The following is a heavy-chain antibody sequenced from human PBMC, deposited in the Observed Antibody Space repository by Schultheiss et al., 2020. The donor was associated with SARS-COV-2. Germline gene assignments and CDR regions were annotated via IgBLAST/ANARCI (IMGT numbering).Heavy chain of an antibody. D-gene: IGHD3-10*01. V-gene: IGHV3-7*01. J-gene: IGHJ4*02. CDR3: SRDPSYYGSGSHIDY. CDR1: GFTFSSYW. CDR2: IKQDGSEK. Sequence: GESLKISCAASGFTFSSYWMSWVRQAPGKGLEWVANIKQDGSEKYYVDSVKGRFTISRDNAKNSLYLQMNSLRAEDTAVYYCSRDPSYYGSGSHIDYWGQGTLVTVSS.